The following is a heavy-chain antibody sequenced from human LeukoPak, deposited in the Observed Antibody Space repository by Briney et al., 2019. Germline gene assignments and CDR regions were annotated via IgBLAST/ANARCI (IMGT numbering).Heavy chain of an antibody. V-gene: IGHV3-21*01. CDR1: GFTFSRYN. Sequence: PGGSLRLSCATSGFTFSRYNMNWVRQAPGKGLEWVSSISSSSSYIYYADSVKGRFTISRDNAKNSLYLQMNSLRAEDTAVYYCARERPIAVAGTSAFDTWGQGTMVTVSS. J-gene: IGHJ3*02. CDR2: ISSSSSYI. CDR3: ARERPIAVAGTSAFDT. D-gene: IGHD6-19*01.